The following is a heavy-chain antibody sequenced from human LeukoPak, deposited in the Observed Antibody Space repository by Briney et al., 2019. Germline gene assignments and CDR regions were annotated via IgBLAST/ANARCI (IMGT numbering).Heavy chain of an antibody. CDR1: GYTFTGYY. CDR3: ARYSGYEFYYDY. V-gene: IGHV1-2*02. J-gene: IGHJ4*02. D-gene: IGHD5-12*01. CDR2: INPNSGGT. Sequence: ASVKVSCKASGYTFTGYYMHWVRQAPGQGLEWMGWINPNSGGTNYAQKFQGRVTMTRDTSISTAYMELSRLRSDDTAVYYCARYSGYEFYYDYWGQGTLVTVSS.